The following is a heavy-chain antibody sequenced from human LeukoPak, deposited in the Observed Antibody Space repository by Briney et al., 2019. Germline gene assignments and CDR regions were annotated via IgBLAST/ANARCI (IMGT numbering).Heavy chain of an antibody. CDR2: IYHSGNT. D-gene: IGHD5-18*01. J-gene: IGHJ4*02. V-gene: IGHV4-38-2*02. CDR3: ARSGGYGPIAY. Sequence: SETLSLTCTVSGYSISSGYYWGWIRQPPGKGLEWIGSIYHSGNTYYNPSLKSRVTISVDTPKNQFSLKLSSVTAADTAVYYCARSGGYGPIAYWGQGTLVTVSS. CDR1: GYSISSGYY.